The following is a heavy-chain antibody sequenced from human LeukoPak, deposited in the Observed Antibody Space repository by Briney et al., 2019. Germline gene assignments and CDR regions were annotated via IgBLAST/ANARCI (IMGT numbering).Heavy chain of an antibody. V-gene: IGHV3-48*01. CDR3: ARGHSIEPYYYYYYMDV. CDR2: ISSSSSTI. CDR1: GFTFSSYS. J-gene: IGHJ6*03. Sequence: GGSLRLSCAASGFTFSSYSMNWVRQAPGKGLEWVSYISSSSSTIYYADSVKGRFTISRDNAKNSLYLQMNSLRAEDTAVYYCARGHSIEPYYYYYYMDVWGKGTTVTVSS. D-gene: IGHD4-11*01.